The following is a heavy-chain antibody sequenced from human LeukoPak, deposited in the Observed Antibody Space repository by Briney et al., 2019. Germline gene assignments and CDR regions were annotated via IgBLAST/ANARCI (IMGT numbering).Heavy chain of an antibody. CDR3: AKARWVSNTDAVR. J-gene: IGHJ4*02. CDR2: IRSNGET. D-gene: IGHD5-24*01. CDR1: GFSFSSFA. V-gene: IGHV3-23*01. Sequence: GGSLRLSCAASGFSFSSFAMSWVRQGPARGLEWVSSIRSNGETFYADSVKGRFTLSSDRSRNMVHLQLNNLRVEDTAIYYCAKARWVSNTDAVRWGQGTLVTVSS.